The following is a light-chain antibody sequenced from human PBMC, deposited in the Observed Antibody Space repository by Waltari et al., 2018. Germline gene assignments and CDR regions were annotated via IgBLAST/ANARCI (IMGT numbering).Light chain of an antibody. CDR1: SNDVGGYNS. J-gene: IGLJ2*01. V-gene: IGLV2-14*01. CDR2: DVS. Sequence: QSALTQPASVSGSPGQSVPLFCAGTSNDVGGYNSVSWYQEHPDQAPRVIIYDVSDRPSGVSDRFSGSKSGNTASLTISGLQAEDEADYYCSSQSSNDVVLFGGGTKLTVL. CDR3: SSQSSNDVVL.